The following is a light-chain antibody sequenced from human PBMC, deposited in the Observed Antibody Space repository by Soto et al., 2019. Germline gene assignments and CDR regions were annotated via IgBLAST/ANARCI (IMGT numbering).Light chain of an antibody. CDR2: GIS. V-gene: IGKV3-20*01. J-gene: IGKJ2*01. Sequence: VLTQSPATLSVSPGERATLSCRASQSVATNLAWYQQKPGQAPRLLIYGISSRATGIPDRFSGSGSGTDFTLTISRLEPEDFVVYYCQQYITLPHTFGQGTKVDIK. CDR1: QSVATN. CDR3: QQYITLPHT.